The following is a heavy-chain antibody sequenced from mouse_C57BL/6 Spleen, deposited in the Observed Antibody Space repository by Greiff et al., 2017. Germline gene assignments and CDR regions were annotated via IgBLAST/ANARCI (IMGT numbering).Heavy chain of an antibody. V-gene: IGHV1-19*01. Sequence: EVQLQQSGPVLVKPGASVKMSCKASGYTFTDYYMNWVKQSHGKSLEWIGVINPYNGGTSYNQKFKGKATLTVDKSSSTAYMELNSLTSEDSAVYYCARGGIYYGNYDWYFDVWGTGTTVTVSS. CDR1: GYTFTDYY. CDR2: INPYNGGT. D-gene: IGHD2-1*01. CDR3: ARGGIYYGNYDWYFDV. J-gene: IGHJ1*03.